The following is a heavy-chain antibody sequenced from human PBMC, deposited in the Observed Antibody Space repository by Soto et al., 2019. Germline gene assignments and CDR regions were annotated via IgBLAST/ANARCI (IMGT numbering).Heavy chain of an antibody. J-gene: IGHJ4*02. V-gene: IGHV3-21*01. CDR3: ASSVVVALLHDY. CDR1: GFTFSSYS. CDR2: ISSSSSYI. D-gene: IGHD2-15*01. Sequence: EVQLVESGGGLVKPGGSLRLSCAASGFTFSSYSMNWVRQAPGKGLEWVSSISSSSSYIYYADSVKGRFTISRDNAKNSLYLQMNSLRAEDTAVYYCASSVVVALLHDYWGQGTLVTVSS.